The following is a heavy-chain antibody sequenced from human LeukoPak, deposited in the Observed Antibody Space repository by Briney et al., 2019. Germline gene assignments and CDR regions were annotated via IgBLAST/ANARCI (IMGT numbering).Heavy chain of an antibody. Sequence: SETLSLTWTVAGGSISSYYWSWIRQPPGKGLEWIGYIYYSGSTNYNPSLKSRVTISVDTSKNQFSLKLSSVTAADTAVYYCARHNDYVWGRKGAFDIWGQGTMVTVSS. CDR3: ARHNDYVWGRKGAFDI. D-gene: IGHD3-16*01. J-gene: IGHJ3*02. CDR2: IYYSGST. V-gene: IGHV4-59*08. CDR1: GGSISSYY.